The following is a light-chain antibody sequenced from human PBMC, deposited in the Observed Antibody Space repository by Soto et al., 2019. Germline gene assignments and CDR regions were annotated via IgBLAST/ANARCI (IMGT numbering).Light chain of an antibody. V-gene: IGKV1-5*01. J-gene: IGKJ1*01. CDR1: ERISSW. CDR2: AAS. CDR3: QQYYSYSKT. Sequence: DIPMTQSPSTLSASVGDRVTITCRASERISSWLAWYQQKPGKAPRLLIYAASRLGSGVPSRFSGSGSGTEFTLTISSLQPDDLATYYCQQYYSYSKTFGQGTKVDIK.